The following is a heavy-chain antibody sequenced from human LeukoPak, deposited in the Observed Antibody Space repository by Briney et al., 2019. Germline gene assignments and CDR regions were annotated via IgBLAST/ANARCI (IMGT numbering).Heavy chain of an antibody. V-gene: IGHV4-39*01. Sequence: SETLSLTCTVPGGSISSSSYYWGWIRQPPGKGLEWIGSIYYSGSTYYNPSLESRVTISVDTSKNQFSLRLSSVTAADTAVYYCVHDSVGYYFDYWGQGTLVTVSS. CDR3: VHDSVGYYFDY. D-gene: IGHD3-22*01. CDR1: GGSISSSSYY. J-gene: IGHJ4*02. CDR2: IYYSGST.